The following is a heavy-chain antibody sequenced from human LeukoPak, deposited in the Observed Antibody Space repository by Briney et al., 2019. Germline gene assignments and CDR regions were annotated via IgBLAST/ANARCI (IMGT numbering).Heavy chain of an antibody. CDR2: IIPILGIA. CDR1: GGTFSSYA. CDR3: ATLTDEYSSSADAFDI. J-gene: IGHJ3*02. V-gene: IGHV1-69*04. D-gene: IGHD6-6*01. Sequence: ASVKVSCKASGGTFSSYAISWVRQAPGQGLEWMGRIIPILGIANYAQKFQGRVTITADKSKSTAYMELSSLRSEDTAVYYCATLTDEYSSSADAFDIWGQGTMVTVSS.